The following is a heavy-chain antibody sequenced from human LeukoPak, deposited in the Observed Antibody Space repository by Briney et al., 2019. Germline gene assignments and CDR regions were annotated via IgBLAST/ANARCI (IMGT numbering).Heavy chain of an antibody. V-gene: IGHV4-39*01. Sequence: SETLSLTCTVAGGSISSSSYYWGWIRQPPGKGLEWIGSIYYSGSTYYNPSLKSRVTISVDTSKNQFSLKLSSVTAADTAVYYCASAPRGNDAFDYWGQGTLVTVSS. CDR1: GGSISSSSYY. CDR2: IYYSGST. J-gene: IGHJ4*02. D-gene: IGHD3-10*01. CDR3: ASAPRGNDAFDY.